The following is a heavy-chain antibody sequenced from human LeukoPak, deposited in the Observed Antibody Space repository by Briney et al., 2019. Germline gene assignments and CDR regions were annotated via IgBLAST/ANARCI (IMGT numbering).Heavy chain of an antibody. D-gene: IGHD3-10*01. CDR3: ASRGSGSPNYFDY. CDR1: GYTFTSYY. CDR2: INPSGGSA. V-gene: IGHV1-46*01. J-gene: IGHJ4*02. Sequence: GASVKVSCKASGYTFTSYYIHWVRQAPGQGLEWMGIINPSGGSATYSHKFQGRVTMTRDTSTSTVYLELSSLTSEDTAVYYCASRGSGSPNYFDYWGQGTLVTVSS.